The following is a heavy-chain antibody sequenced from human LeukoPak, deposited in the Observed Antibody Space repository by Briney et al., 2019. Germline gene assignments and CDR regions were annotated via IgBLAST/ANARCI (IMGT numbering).Heavy chain of an antibody. CDR3: AKDKEAYDFWSGYYYFDY. CDR1: GFTFSSYA. V-gene: IGHV3-23*01. J-gene: IGHJ4*02. D-gene: IGHD3-3*01. CDR2: ISGSGGST. Sequence: GGSLRLSWAASGFTFSSYAMSWVRQAPGKGLEWVSAISGSGGSTYYADSVKGRFTISRDNSKNTLYLQMNSLRAEDTAVYYCAKDKEAYDFWSGYYYFDYWGQGTLVTVSS.